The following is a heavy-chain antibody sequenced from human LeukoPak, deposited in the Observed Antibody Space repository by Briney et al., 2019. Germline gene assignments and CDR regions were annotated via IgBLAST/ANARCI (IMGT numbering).Heavy chain of an antibody. D-gene: IGHD3-9*01. Sequence: SVKVSCKASGGTFSTYAITWVRQAPGQGLEWMGGIIPIFGTANYAQKFQGRVTITADESTSTAYMELSSLRSEDTAVYYCARSGYYLPFDYWGQGTLVTVSS. CDR2: IIPIFGTA. CDR3: ARSGYYLPFDY. CDR1: GGTFSTYA. V-gene: IGHV1-69*13. J-gene: IGHJ4*02.